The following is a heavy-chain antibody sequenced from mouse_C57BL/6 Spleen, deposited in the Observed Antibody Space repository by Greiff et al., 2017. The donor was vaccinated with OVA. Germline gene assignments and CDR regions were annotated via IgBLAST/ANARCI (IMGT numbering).Heavy chain of an antibody. CDR2: NDTSDSYT. CDR3: ALYRWFAY. CDR1: GYTFTSYW. Sequence: QVQLQQPGAELVKPGASVKLSCKASGYTFTSYWMKWVKQRPGQGLEWIGENDTSDSYTNYNPTFKGKAPLTVDTSSRKAYMQLSSLTSEDSAVYYCALYRWFAYWGQGTLVTVSA. J-gene: IGHJ3*01. D-gene: IGHD6-5*01. V-gene: IGHV1-50*01.